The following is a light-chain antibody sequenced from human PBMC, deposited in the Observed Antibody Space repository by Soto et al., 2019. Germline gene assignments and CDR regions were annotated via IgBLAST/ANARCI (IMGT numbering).Light chain of an antibody. V-gene: IGLV2-8*01. CDR2: DVT. J-gene: IGLJ1*01. Sequence: QSAVTQSPSASGSPGQSVTVSCTGTSSGIGGYNSVSWYQQHPGKAPKVMIYDVTKRPSGVPDRFSGSKSGNTASLTVSALQPEDEADYYCSSYTDRKHLVFGTGTKLTVL. CDR1: SSGIGGYNS. CDR3: SSYTDRKHLV.